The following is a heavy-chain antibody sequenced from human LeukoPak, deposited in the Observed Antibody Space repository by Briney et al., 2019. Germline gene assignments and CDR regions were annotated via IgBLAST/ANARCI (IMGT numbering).Heavy chain of an antibody. D-gene: IGHD6-13*01. Sequence: GGSLRLSCAASGFTFSSYAMSWVRQAPGKGLEWVSAISGSGGSTYYADSVKGRFTISRDNSKNTLYLQMNSLRAEDTAVYYCAKDFRAIAAAGTYFQHWGQGTLVTVSS. CDR3: AKDFRAIAAAGTYFQH. CDR2: ISGSGGST. V-gene: IGHV3-23*01. J-gene: IGHJ1*01. CDR1: GFTFSSYA.